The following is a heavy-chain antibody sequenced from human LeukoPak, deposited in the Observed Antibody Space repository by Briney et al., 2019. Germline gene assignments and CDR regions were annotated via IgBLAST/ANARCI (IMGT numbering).Heavy chain of an antibody. J-gene: IGHJ6*02. Sequence: SETLSLTCTVSGGSISSNYWSWIRQPAGKGLEWIGRIYTSGSTNYNPSLKSRVSMSLDTSKNQFSLKLNSVTAADTAVYYCARQPPYYYGMDVWGRGTTVTVFS. CDR1: GGSISSNY. CDR2: IYTSGST. V-gene: IGHV4-4*07. CDR3: ARQPPYYYGMDV.